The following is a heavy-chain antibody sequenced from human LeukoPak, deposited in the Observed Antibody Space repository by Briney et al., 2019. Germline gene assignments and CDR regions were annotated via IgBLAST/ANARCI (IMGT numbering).Heavy chain of an antibody. J-gene: IGHJ3*02. V-gene: IGHV1-24*01. CDR2: FDPEQGER. Sequence: LVASVKVSCKVSGYSLSELSIHWVRQAPGEGLEWMGGFDPEQGERIYRQKFQGRLTMTDDSSTNTAYLELRSLRSEDTAVFYCATGLVSYVWGSYRPLKTFDIWGQGTIVTVSS. CDR3: ATGLVSYVWGSYRPLKTFDI. CDR1: GYSLSELS. D-gene: IGHD3-16*02.